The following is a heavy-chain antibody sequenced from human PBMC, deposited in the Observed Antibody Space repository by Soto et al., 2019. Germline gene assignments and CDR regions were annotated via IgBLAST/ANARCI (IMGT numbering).Heavy chain of an antibody. J-gene: IGHJ5*02. V-gene: IGHV1-69*01. Sequence: QVQLVQSGAEVRQPGSSVKVSCKISGGTFTNYVISWLRQAPGQGLEWMGGLIPIVGAANLAQKFQGRVTITAVDSTSSVSMELSSLTSEDTAVYHCARGRSYPKFDPSGQGTLVTVSS. CDR2: LIPIVGAA. CDR1: GGTFTNYV. CDR3: ARGRSYPKFDP. D-gene: IGHD3-16*02.